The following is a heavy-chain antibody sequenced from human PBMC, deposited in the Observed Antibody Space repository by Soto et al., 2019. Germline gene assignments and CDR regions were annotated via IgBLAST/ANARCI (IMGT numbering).Heavy chain of an antibody. J-gene: IGHJ4*02. CDR1: GGSINIYY. V-gene: IGHV4-59*01. CDR2: IYDSGNT. CDR3: ARGNYDSSGYYDY. D-gene: IGHD3-22*01. Sequence: SETLSLTCTVSGGSINIYYWSWIRQPPGKGLEWIGYIYDSGNTNYNPSLKSRVTISVDTSKNQFSLKLSSVTAADTAVYYCARGNYDSSGYYDYWGQGTLVTVSS.